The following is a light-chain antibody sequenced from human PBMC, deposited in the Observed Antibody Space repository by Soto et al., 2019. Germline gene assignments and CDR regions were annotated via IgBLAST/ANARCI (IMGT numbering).Light chain of an antibody. J-gene: IGKJ4*01. V-gene: IGKV3-11*01. CDR3: QQRSNWPPVT. Sequence: EVVLTQSPAILSLSPGERATLSCRASQSVKSSLAWYQQKPGQPPRLLIYDASHRATGIPARFSGSGSGTDFTLTISSLEPEDVAFYFCQQRSNWPPVTFGGRTKIQI. CDR1: QSVKSS. CDR2: DAS.